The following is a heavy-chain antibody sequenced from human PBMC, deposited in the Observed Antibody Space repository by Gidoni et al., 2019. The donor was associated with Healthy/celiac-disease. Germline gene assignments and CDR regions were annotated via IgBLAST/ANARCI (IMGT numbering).Heavy chain of an antibody. D-gene: IGHD3-9*01. CDR2: ISSNGGST. Sequence: EVQLVESGGGLVQPGGSLRLSCAASGFTFSSYAMHWVRQAPGKGLEYVSAISSNGGSTYYANSVKGRFTISRDNSKNTLYLQMGSLRAEDMAVYYCARDRGVLTGYYSRGFYFDYWGQGTLVTVSS. V-gene: IGHV3-64*01. CDR3: ARDRGVLTGYYSRGFYFDY. CDR1: GFTFSSYA. J-gene: IGHJ4*02.